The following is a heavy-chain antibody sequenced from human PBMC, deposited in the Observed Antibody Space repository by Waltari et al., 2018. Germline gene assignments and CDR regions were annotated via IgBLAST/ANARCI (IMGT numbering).Heavy chain of an antibody. J-gene: IGHJ6*03. CDR2: IYYSGST. D-gene: IGHD3-10*01. CDR3: ARFTMVQGVSGHPYYYYYMDV. Sequence: QVQLQESGPGLVKPSETLSPTCTVSGGSISSYYWCWIRKPPGKGLEWSGYIYYSGSTNYNPSLKSRVTISVDTSKNQCSLKLSSVTAADTAVYYCARFTMVQGVSGHPYYYYYMDVWGKGTTVTVSS. V-gene: IGHV4-59*01. CDR1: GGSISSYY.